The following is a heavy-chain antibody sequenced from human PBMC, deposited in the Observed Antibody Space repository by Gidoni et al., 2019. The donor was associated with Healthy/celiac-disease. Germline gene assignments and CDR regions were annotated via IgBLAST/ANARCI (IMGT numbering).Heavy chain of an antibody. CDR2: ISYDGSNK. CDR1: GFTFSSYG. CDR3: AKDGGRNGWPFDY. V-gene: IGHV3-30*18. Sequence: QVQLVESGGGVVQPGWSLILSCAASGFTFSSYGMHWVRQAPGKGLEWVAVISYDGSNKYYADSVKGRFTISRDNSKNTLYLQMNSLRAEDTAVYYCAKDGGRNGWPFDYWGQGTLVTVSS. J-gene: IGHJ4*02. D-gene: IGHD6-19*01.